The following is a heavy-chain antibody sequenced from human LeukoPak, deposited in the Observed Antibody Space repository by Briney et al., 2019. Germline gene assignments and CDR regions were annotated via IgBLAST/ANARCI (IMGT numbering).Heavy chain of an antibody. CDR1: GYSFTSYW. D-gene: IGHD3-10*01. V-gene: IGHV5-51*01. CDR3: ARTQPLDYYGSGDFDY. CDR2: IYPGDSDT. J-gene: IGHJ4*02. Sequence: KSGESLKISCKGSGYSFTSYWIGWVRQMPGKGLEWMGIIYPGDSDTRYSPSFQGQVTISADKSISTAYLQWSSLKASDTAMYYCARTQPLDYYGSGDFDYWGQGTLVTVSS.